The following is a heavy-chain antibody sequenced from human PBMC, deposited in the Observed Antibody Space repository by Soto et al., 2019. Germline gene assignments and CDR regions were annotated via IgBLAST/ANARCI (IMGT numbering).Heavy chain of an antibody. CDR2: FDPEDGET. CDR3: ATERYYDILTGLPGFDP. CDR1: GYTLTELS. J-gene: IGHJ5*02. D-gene: IGHD3-9*01. Sequence: ASVKVSCKVSGYTLTELSMHWVRQAPGKGLEWMGGFDPEDGETIYAQKFQGRVTMTEDTSTGTAYMELSILRSEDTAVYYCATERYYDILTGLPGFDPWGQGTLVTVSS. V-gene: IGHV1-24*01.